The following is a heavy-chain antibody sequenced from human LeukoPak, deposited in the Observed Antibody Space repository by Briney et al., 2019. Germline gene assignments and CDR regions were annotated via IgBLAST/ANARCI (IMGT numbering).Heavy chain of an antibody. J-gene: IGHJ5*02. Sequence: PSETLSLTSAVYGGSFSGYYWSWIRQPPGKGLEWIGEINHSGSTNYNPSLKSRVTISVDTSKNQFSLKLSSVTAADTAVYYCARSCPSINYGDYVTWNWFDPWGQGTLVTVSS. CDR3: ARSCPSINYGDYVTWNWFDP. V-gene: IGHV4-34*01. D-gene: IGHD4-17*01. CDR2: INHSGST. CDR1: GGSFSGYY.